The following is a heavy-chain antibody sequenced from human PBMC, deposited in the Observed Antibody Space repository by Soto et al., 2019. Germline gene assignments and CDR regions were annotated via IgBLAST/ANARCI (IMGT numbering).Heavy chain of an antibody. CDR1: GYTFTSYG. CDR3: ARVYCSSTSCYGLNYYYYGMDV. V-gene: IGHV1-18*01. CDR2: ISAFFGNA. J-gene: IGHJ6*02. Sequence: GASVKVSCKASGYTFTSYGISWVRQAPGQGLEWMGGISAFFGNANYAQKFQGRVTITADKSTSTAYMELSSLRSEDTAVYYCARVYCSSTSCYGLNYYYYGMDVWGQGTTVTVSS. D-gene: IGHD2-2*01.